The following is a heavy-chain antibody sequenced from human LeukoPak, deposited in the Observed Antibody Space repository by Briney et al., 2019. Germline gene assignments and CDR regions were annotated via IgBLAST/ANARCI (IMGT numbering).Heavy chain of an antibody. V-gene: IGHV3-73*01. CDR1: GFNFSGSA. J-gene: IGHJ3*02. CDR3: TRPGSYSTDDAFDI. Sequence: PGGSLKLSCAASGFNFSGSAAHWVRQASGKGLEWVGHIRSKGNNYATAYSASVKGRFTASRDDSKNTAHLQMNDLKTEDTAVYYCTRPGSYSTDDAFDIWGQGTMVTVSS. D-gene: IGHD1-26*01. CDR2: IRSKGNNYAT.